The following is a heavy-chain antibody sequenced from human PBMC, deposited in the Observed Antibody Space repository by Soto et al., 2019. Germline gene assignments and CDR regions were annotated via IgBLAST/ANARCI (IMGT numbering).Heavy chain of an antibody. Sequence: ASVQVSCKASGYTFTSYGISWVRQAPGQGLEWMGWISAYNGNTNYAQKLQGRVTMTTDTSTSTAYMELRSLRSDDTAVYYCARGLRGSSGWYNNWFDPWGQGALVTVSS. CDR3: ARGLRGSSGWYNNWFDP. J-gene: IGHJ5*02. V-gene: IGHV1-18*04. CDR2: ISAYNGNT. D-gene: IGHD6-19*01. CDR1: GYTFTSYG.